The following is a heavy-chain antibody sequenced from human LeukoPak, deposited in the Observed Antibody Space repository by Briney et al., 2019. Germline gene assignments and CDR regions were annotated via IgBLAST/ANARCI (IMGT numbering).Heavy chain of an antibody. V-gene: IGHV3-7*01. CDR2: INRDGSVK. D-gene: IGHD2-21*01. CDR3: ARDFSPYCGGDCYFDAFDM. J-gene: IGHJ3*02. Sequence: GGSLRLSCAASGFSFSSYWMTWVRQGTGKGLEWVSNINRDGSVKHYMDSVKGRFTISRDNAKNSLYLQMNSLRAEDTAVYYCARDFSPYCGGDCYFDAFDMWGQGTVVTVSS. CDR1: GFSFSSYW.